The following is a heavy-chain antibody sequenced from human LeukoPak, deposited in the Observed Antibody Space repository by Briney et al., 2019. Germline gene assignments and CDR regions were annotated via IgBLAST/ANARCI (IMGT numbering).Heavy chain of an antibody. CDR3: ASRGCSSTSCYERGHWFDP. D-gene: IGHD2-2*01. CDR2: INHSGST. CDR1: GGSFSGYY. J-gene: IGHJ5*02. V-gene: IGHV4-34*01. Sequence: SETLSLTCAVYGGSFSGYYWSWIRQPPGKGLEWIGEINHSGSTNYNPSLKSRVTVSVDTSKNQFSLKLSSVTAADTAVYYCASRGCSSTSCYERGHWFDPWGQGTLVTVSS.